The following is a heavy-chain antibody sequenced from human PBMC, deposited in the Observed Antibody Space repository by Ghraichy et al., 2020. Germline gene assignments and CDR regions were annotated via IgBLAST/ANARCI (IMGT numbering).Heavy chain of an antibody. V-gene: IGHV4-34*01. CDR3: SYCSSTSCFDY. CDR1: GGSFSGYY. Sequence: SQTRSLTCAVYGGSFSGYYWSWIRQPPGKGLEWIGEINHSGSTNYNPSLKSRVTISVDTSKNQFSLKLSSVTAADTAVYYCSYCSSTSCFDYWGQGTLVTVSS. D-gene: IGHD2-2*01. J-gene: IGHJ4*02. CDR2: INHSGST.